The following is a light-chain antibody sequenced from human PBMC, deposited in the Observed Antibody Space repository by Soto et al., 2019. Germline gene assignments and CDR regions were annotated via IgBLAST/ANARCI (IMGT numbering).Light chain of an antibody. Sequence: QSAQTQPASVSGSPGQSITISCTGTSSDIGAFTFVSWYQQHPGKVPKLMIFDVNRRPSGVSDRFSGSKSGNTASLTISGLQAEDEGDYYCSSYTSSSTHVFGSGTKVTVL. V-gene: IGLV2-14*03. CDR1: SSDIGAFTF. J-gene: IGLJ1*01. CDR3: SSYTSSSTHV. CDR2: DVN.